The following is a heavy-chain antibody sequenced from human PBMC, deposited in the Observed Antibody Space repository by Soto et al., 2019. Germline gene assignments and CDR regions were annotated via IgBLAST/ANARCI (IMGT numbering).Heavy chain of an antibody. V-gene: IGHV6-1*01. D-gene: IGHD1-1*01. Sequence: SQTLSLTCDISGDSVSSNSAGWNWIRQTPSRGLEWLGRTYYKSKWYYTYAASVKSRITVSPDTSKNQFSLQLTSVTPEDTAVYYCARGLWYDVSGNYYMYVWDKGTTVTVYS. CDR2: TYYKSKWYY. CDR3: ARGLWYDVSGNYYMYV. CDR1: GDSVSSNSAG. J-gene: IGHJ6*03.